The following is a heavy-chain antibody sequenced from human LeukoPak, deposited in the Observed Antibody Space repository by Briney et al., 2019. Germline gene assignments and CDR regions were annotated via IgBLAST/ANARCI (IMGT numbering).Heavy chain of an antibody. CDR3: ARDDYCGSSGYYHGMDV. CDR2: INHSGST. J-gene: IGHJ6*04. V-gene: IGHV4-34*01. Sequence: SETLSLTCAVYGGSFSGYYWSWIRQPPGKGLEWIGEINHSGSTNYNPSLKSRVTISVDTSKNQFSLKLSSVTAADTAVYYCARDDYCGSSGYYHGMDVWGKGTTVTVSS. CDR1: GGSFSGYY. D-gene: IGHD3-22*01.